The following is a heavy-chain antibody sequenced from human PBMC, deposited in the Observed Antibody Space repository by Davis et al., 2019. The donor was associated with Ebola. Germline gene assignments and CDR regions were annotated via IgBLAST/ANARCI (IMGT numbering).Heavy chain of an antibody. CDR1: VYSLNSGYY. CDR2: IYHSGST. V-gene: IGHV4-38-2*02. D-gene: IGHD3-3*01. J-gene: IGHJ5*02. CDR3: ARGYYDGRGWFDP. Sequence: SETLSLTCTVSVYSLNSGYYWGWIRQPPGKGLEWIGYIYHSGSTYYNPSLKSRVTISVDRSKNQFSLKLSSVTAADTAVYYCARGYYDGRGWFDPWGQGTLVTVSS.